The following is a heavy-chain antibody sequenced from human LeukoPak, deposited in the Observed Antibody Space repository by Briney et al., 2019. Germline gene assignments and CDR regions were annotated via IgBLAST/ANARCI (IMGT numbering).Heavy chain of an antibody. Sequence: SETLSLTCAVSGYSISSGYYWGWIRQPPGKGLEWIGSIYHSGSTFYNPSLKNRVTISVDTSKNQFSLKLTSVTAADTAVYYCARLMSTIDYWGQGTLVTVSS. V-gene: IGHV4-38-2*01. CDR3: ARLMSTIDY. J-gene: IGHJ4*02. D-gene: IGHD5-24*01. CDR2: IYHSGST. CDR1: GYSISSGYY.